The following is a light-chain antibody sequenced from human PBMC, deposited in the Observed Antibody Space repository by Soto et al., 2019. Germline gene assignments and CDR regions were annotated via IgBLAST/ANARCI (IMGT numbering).Light chain of an antibody. V-gene: IGKV3-15*01. J-gene: IGKJ4*01. CDR1: QSGSSN. Sequence: EIVMTQTPATLSVSPGERATLSCRASQSGSSNLAWYQHKPGQAASLLIHGASTRATGIPARFSGSGSGTEFTLTISSLQSEDFAVYYCQQYNKWPLTFGGGTKVEIK. CDR3: QQYNKWPLT. CDR2: GAS.